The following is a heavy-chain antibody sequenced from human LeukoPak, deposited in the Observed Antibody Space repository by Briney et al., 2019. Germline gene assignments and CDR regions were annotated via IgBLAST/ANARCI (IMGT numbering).Heavy chain of an antibody. D-gene: IGHD6-19*01. Sequence: PGGSLRLSCAASRLTFSSYNMNWVRQAPGKGLEWVSSISSSSSYIYYADSVKGRFTISRDNAKNSLYLQMNSLRAEDTAVYYCARDRWHSSGWYTGEFDYWGQGTLVTVSS. CDR1: RLTFSSYN. CDR2: ISSSSSYI. CDR3: ARDRWHSSGWYTGEFDY. V-gene: IGHV3-21*01. J-gene: IGHJ4*02.